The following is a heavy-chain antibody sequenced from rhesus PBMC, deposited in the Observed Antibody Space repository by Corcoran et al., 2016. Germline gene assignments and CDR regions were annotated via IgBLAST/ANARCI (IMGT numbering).Heavy chain of an antibody. CDR2: IDGNIAGT. CDR1: GGSISGSY. J-gene: IGHJ4*01. D-gene: IGHD3-34*01. V-gene: IGHV4-81*01. CDR3: ARQGYWGDYSGY. Sequence: QLQLQESGPGLVKPSETLSLTCAVSGGSISGSYWSWIRQPPGKGLELIGNIDGNIAGTNYNPSLKSRGTISKDPSKNQFSLKLSSVAAADTAVYYCARQGYWGDYSGYWGQGVLVTVSS.